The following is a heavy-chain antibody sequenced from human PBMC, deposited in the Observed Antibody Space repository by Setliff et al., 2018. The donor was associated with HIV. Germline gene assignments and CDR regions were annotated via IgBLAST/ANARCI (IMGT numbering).Heavy chain of an antibody. Sequence: LRLSCAASGFTFSSYWMSWVRQAPGKGLEWVANIKQDGSEKYYVDSVKGRFTISRDNAKNSLYLQMNSLRAEDTALYYCARREYYNFWSGFDYWGQGTLVTVSS. J-gene: IGHJ4*02. CDR3: ARREYYNFWSGFDY. V-gene: IGHV3-7*03. CDR2: IKQDGSEK. D-gene: IGHD3-3*01. CDR1: GFTFSSYW.